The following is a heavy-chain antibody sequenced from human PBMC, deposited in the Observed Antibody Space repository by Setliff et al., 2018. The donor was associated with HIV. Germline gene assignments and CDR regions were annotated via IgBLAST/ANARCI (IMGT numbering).Heavy chain of an antibody. CDR1: GFTFNNYG. CDR2: IWYDGTNK. D-gene: IGHD3-22*01. Sequence: GGSLRLSCAASGFTFNNYGMHWVRQAPGKGLEWVAVIWYDGTNKYYADSVKGRFTISRDSSKNTVFLQMNSLRAEDTAVYYCARSVGSGWPELFDYWGQGALVTVSS. J-gene: IGHJ4*02. CDR3: ARSVGSGWPELFDY. V-gene: IGHV3-33*01.